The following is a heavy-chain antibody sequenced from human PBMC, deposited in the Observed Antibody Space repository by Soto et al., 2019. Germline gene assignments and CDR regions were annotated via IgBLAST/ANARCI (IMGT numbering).Heavy chain of an antibody. CDR1: GFTFSSYS. CDR2: ISSSSSYI. V-gene: IGHV3-21*01. D-gene: IGHD1-1*01. Sequence: GGSLRLSCAASGFTFSSYSMNWVRQAPGKGLEWVSSISSSSSYIYYADSVKGRFTISRDNAKNSLYLQMNSLRDEDTAVYYCARDGGPNWSLVTYYGMDVWGEGTQVTVST. J-gene: IGHJ6*04. CDR3: ARDGGPNWSLVTYYGMDV.